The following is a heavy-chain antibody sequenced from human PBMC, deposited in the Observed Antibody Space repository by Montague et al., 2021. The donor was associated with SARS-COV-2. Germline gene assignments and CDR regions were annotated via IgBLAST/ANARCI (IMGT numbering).Heavy chain of an antibody. D-gene: IGHD3-10*01. CDR2: IHHGGST. CDR1: GGSFSTYS. CDR3: ARLRDGVVPSPILGVGPYYSYYCMDV. Sequence: SETLSLTCAVHGGSFSTYSWNWIRQPPGKGLEWIGEIHHGGSTNYNPSLKSRVTISADTSKNQFSLKLTSVAAADTAVYYCARLRDGVVPSPILGVGPYYSYYCMDVWGRGTTVTVSS. V-gene: IGHV4-34*01. J-gene: IGHJ6*03.